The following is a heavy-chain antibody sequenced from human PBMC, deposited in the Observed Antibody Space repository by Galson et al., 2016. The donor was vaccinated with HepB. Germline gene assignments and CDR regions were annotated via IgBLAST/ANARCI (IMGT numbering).Heavy chain of an antibody. V-gene: IGHV4-59*01. CDR1: GASITAYS. J-gene: IGHJ5*01. Sequence: SETLSLTCTISGASITAYSWTWIRQPPGKGLEWIADVYYSGKNNYNPSLKSRVTISLDTSKKEFSLKVTSVTAADTAIYYCSRGPGDTQRWFDSWGQGTLVTVSS. CDR2: VYYSGKN. CDR3: SRGPGDTQRWFDS. D-gene: IGHD3-16*01.